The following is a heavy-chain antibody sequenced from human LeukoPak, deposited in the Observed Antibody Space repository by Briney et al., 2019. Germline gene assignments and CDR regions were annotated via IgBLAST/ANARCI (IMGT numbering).Heavy chain of an antibody. V-gene: IGHV1-69*04. CDR2: IIPIFGIA. D-gene: IGHD3-22*01. Sequence: SVKVSCKASGGTFSSYAISWVRQALGQGLEWMGRIIPIFGIANYAQKFQGRVTITADKSTSTAYMELSSLRSEDTAVYYCARSPDYDSSGDVWFDPWGQGTLVTVSS. J-gene: IGHJ5*02. CDR3: ARSPDYDSSGDVWFDP. CDR1: GGTFSSYA.